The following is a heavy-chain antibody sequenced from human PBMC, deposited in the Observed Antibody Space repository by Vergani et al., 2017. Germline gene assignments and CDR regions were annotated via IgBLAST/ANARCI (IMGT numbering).Heavy chain of an antibody. CDR1: GFTFDDYA. CDR2: ISWNSGST. CDR3: AKDQGRYYDDSSGYYYVYYYYGMDV. J-gene: IGHJ6*02. D-gene: IGHD3-22*01. Sequence: EVQLVESGGGLVQPGRSLRLSCAASGFTFDDYAMHWVRQAPGKGLEWVSGISWNSGSTGYADSVKGRFTISRDNAKNSLYMQMNSLRAEDTALYYCAKDQGRYYDDSSGYYYVYYYYGMDVWGQGTTVTVSS. V-gene: IGHV3-9*01.